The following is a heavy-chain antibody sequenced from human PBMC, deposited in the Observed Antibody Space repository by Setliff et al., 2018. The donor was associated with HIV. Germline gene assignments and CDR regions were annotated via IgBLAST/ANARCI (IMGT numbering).Heavy chain of an antibody. CDR2: IYYSGST. J-gene: IGHJ4*02. D-gene: IGHD3-3*01. Sequence: SETLSLTCTVSGGSISSHYWSWIRQPPGKGLEWIGYIYYSGSTNYNPALKSRVTISLDTAKNQFSLRLRSVTAADTAVYYCARDRESSGYLDHWGQGSLVTVSS. V-gene: IGHV4-59*11. CDR1: GGSISSHY. CDR3: ARDRESSGYLDH.